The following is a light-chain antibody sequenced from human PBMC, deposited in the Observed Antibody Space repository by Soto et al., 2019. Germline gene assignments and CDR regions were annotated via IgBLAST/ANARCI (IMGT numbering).Light chain of an antibody. CDR3: AAWDDSLNGYV. CDR1: SSNIGNNA. V-gene: IGLV1-36*01. J-gene: IGLJ1*01. Sequence: QSVQTQPPSVSEAPRQRVTISCSGSSSNIGNNAVNWYQQHPGKAPKLLIYYDDLLPSGVSDRFSGSKSGTSASLAISGLQSEDEADYYCAAWDDSLNGYVFGSGTKVTVL. CDR2: YDD.